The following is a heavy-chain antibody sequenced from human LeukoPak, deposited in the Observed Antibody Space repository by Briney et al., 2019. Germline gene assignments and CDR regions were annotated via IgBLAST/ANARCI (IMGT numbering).Heavy chain of an antibody. V-gene: IGHV1-2*04. D-gene: IGHD3-10*01. Sequence: ASVKVSCKASGYTFTGYYMHWVRQAPGQVLEWMGWINPNSGGTKYAQKFQGWVTMTRDTSISTAYMELSRLSSDDTAVYYCARHLNYYGSGSYLGGFDYWGQGTLVTVSS. CDR3: ARHLNYYGSGSYLGGFDY. CDR2: INPNSGGT. J-gene: IGHJ4*02. CDR1: GYTFTGYY.